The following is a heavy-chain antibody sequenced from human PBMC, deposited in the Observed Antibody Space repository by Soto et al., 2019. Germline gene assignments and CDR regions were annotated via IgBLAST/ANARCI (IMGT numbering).Heavy chain of an antibody. V-gene: IGHV3-49*03. CDR2: IRSKAYGGTT. D-gene: IGHD2-2*01. J-gene: IGHJ5*02. Sequence: GGSLRLSCTASGFTFGDYAMSWFRQAPGKGLEWVGFIRSKAYGGTTEYAASVKGRFTISRDESKSIAYLQMNSLKTEDTAVYYCAVGYCSSTSCYRYNWFDPWGQGTLVTVSS. CDR3: AVGYCSSTSCYRYNWFDP. CDR1: GFTFGDYA.